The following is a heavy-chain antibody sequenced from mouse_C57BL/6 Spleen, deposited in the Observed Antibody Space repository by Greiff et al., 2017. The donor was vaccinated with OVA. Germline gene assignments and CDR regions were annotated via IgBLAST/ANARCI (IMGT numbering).Heavy chain of an antibody. J-gene: IGHJ4*01. CDR3: ARNHYGSSYDYAMDY. CDR1: GFTFSDYG. D-gene: IGHD1-1*01. V-gene: IGHV5-17*01. CDR2: ISSGSSTI. Sequence: EVQRVESGGGLVKPGGSLKLSCAASGFTFSDYGMHWVRQAPEKGLEWVAYISSGSSTIYYADTVKGRFTISRDNAKNTLFLQMTSLRSEDTAMYYCARNHYGSSYDYAMDYWGQGTSVTVSS.